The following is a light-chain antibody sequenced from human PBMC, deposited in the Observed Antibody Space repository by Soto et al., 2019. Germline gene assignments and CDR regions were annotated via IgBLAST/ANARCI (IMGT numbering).Light chain of an antibody. Sequence: EIALTQSPGTLSLSPGERATLSCRASQSVSSSYLAWYQQKPGQAPRLLIYGSSSMATGITDRFSGSGSGTDFTLTISRLEPEDFTVYYCQQYGSSGLTFGGGTKVEIK. CDR1: QSVSSSY. J-gene: IGKJ4*01. V-gene: IGKV3-20*01. CDR3: QQYGSSGLT. CDR2: GSS.